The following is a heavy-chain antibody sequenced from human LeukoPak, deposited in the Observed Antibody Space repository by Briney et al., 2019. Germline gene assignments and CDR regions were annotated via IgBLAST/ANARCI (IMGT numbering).Heavy chain of an antibody. CDR2: IYPGDSES. CDR3: VRTVDNSGFYYDYLYAMDV. Sequence: GESLKISCRAAGYTFTSYRVAWVRQMPGKGLEWMGIIYPGDSESIYSPSFQGQVTISADKSISTAYLEWSSLKASDTAMYYCVRTVDNSGFYYDYLYAMDVWGQGTLVTVSS. D-gene: IGHD3-22*01. CDR1: GYTFTSYR. V-gene: IGHV5-51*01. J-gene: IGHJ6*02.